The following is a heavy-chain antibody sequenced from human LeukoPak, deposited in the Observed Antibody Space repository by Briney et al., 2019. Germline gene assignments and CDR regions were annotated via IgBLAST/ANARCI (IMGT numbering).Heavy chain of an antibody. CDR3: AKGTRITIFGGTLDQYYYYGMDV. D-gene: IGHD3-3*01. V-gene: IGHV3-30*04. Sequence: GGSLRLSCAASGFTFSSYAMHWVRQAPGKGLEWVAVISYDGSNKYYADSVKGRFTISRDNSKNTLYLQMNSLRAEDTAVYYCAKGTRITIFGGTLDQYYYYGMDVWGQGTTVTVSS. CDR1: GFTFSSYA. CDR2: ISYDGSNK. J-gene: IGHJ6*02.